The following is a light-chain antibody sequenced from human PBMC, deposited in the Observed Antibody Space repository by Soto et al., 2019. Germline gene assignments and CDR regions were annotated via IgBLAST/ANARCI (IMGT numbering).Light chain of an antibody. Sequence: DIQLTQSPSFLSASVGDRVTITCRASQGISSYLAWYQQKPGKAPKLLIYAASTLQSGVPSRFSGSGSGTEFTLKISSLQTEDFATSYCQQLNSYPPFFGGGTKVEIK. J-gene: IGKJ4*01. CDR3: QQLNSYPPF. V-gene: IGKV1-9*01. CDR1: QGISSY. CDR2: AAS.